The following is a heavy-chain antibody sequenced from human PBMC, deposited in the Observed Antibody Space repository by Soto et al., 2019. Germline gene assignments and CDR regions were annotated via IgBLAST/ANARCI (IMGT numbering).Heavy chain of an antibody. CDR2: IIPISDTT. CDR3: ARSQGSSTSLEIYDYYYYGMDV. D-gene: IGHD2-2*01. V-gene: IGHV1-69*01. CDR1: GGTFSSYA. Sequence: QVQLVQSGAEVKKPGSSVTVSCKASGGTFSSYAISWVRQAPGQGLEWMGGIIPISDTTNYAQKFQGRVTITAYECTSSAYMELSSLRSEDTAVYYCARSQGSSTSLEIYDYYYYGMDVWGQGTTVTVSS. J-gene: IGHJ6*02.